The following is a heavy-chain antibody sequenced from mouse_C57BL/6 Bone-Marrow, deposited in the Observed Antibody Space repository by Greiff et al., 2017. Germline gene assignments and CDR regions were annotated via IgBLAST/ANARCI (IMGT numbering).Heavy chain of an antibody. CDR3: ARHRLGRGYVDY. D-gene: IGHD4-1*01. CDR1: GFTFSDYY. J-gene: IGHJ2*01. CDR2: ISNGGGST. Sequence: EVKVVESGGGLVQPGGSLKLSCAASGFTFSDYYMYWVRQTPEKRLEWVAYISNGGGSTYYPDTVKGRFTLSRDNAKNTLYLQMSRLKSEDTAMYYCARHRLGRGYVDYWGQGTTLTVSS. V-gene: IGHV5-12*01.